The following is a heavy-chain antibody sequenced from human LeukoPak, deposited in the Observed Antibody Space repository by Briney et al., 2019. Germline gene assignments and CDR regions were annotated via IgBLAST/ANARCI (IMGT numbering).Heavy chain of an antibody. J-gene: IGHJ4*02. CDR1: GFTFSSYA. V-gene: IGHV3-23*01. D-gene: IGHD3-3*01. CDR3: AKVATIFGVVIIDSGYYFDY. CDR2: ISGSGGST. Sequence: GGALRLSCAASGFTFSSYAMSCVRQAPGEGLEWVSAISGSGGSTYYADSVKGRFTISRDNSKNTLYLQMNSLRAEDTAVYYCAKVATIFGVVIIDSGYYFDYWGQGTLVTVSS.